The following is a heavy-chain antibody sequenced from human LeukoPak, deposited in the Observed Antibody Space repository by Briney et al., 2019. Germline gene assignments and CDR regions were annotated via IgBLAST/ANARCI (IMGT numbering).Heavy chain of an antibody. CDR1: GLTLSRYA. CDR2: ISASGDST. V-gene: IGHV3-23*01. Sequence: GGSLRLSCAASGLTLSRYAMTRVRQAPGKGLEWVSAISASGDSTYYADSVKGRFTISRDNSEDTLYLQMNSLRAEDTAMYYCANTYYFDYWGQGTLVTVSS. J-gene: IGHJ4*02. CDR3: ANTYYFDY.